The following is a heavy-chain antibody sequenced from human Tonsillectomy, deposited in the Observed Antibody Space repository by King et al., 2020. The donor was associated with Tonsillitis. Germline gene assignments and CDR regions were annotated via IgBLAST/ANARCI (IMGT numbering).Heavy chain of an antibody. CDR1: GGSISSSSYY. V-gene: IGHV4-39*07. D-gene: IGHD3-10*01. J-gene: IGHJ4*02. CDR3: ESQRITMVRGVIAPFDY. Sequence: LQLQESGPGLVKPSETLSLTCTVSGGSISSSSYYWGWIRQPPGKGLEWIGSIYYSGSTYYNPSLKSRVTISVDTSKNQFSLKLSSVTAADAAVYYCESQRITMVRGVIAPFDYWGQGTLVTVSS. CDR2: IYYSGST.